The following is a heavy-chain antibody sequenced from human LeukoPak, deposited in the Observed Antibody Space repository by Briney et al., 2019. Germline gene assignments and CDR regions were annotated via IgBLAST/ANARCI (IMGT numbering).Heavy chain of an antibody. V-gene: IGHV3-33*01. CDR1: GFIFIDYG. D-gene: IGHD1-1*01. CDR3: ARWGGTRQYYFDY. Sequence: PGRALRLSSAVSGFIFIDYGFHWVRQAPGKGLERVAVTRFDGSIKQYADSVKGRFTISRDDSKNTLYLQMNFLKSEDTAVYYCARWGGTRQYYFDYWGQGTLVTVSS. CDR2: TRFDGSIK. J-gene: IGHJ4*02.